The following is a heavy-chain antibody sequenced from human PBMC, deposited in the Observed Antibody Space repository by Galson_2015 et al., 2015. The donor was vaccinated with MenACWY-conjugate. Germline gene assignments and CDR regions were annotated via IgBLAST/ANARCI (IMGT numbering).Heavy chain of an antibody. Sequence: SLRPGGAVSDVYFEDYGMHWVRQAAGKGGEWVAGRSWSNFTIAYADSVKGGSIVFRVNATNALYFQMNSLREEDTASYYCVKETGGSDFYMGPRAFDMWGRGTLVIVSS. D-gene: IGHD2-21*02. CDR3: VKETGGSDFYMGPRAFDM. J-gene: IGHJ3*02. CDR2: RSWSNFTI. V-gene: IGHV3-9*01. CDR1: DVYFEDYG.